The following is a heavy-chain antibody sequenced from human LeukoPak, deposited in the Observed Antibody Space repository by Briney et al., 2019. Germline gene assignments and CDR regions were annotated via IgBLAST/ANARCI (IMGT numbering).Heavy chain of an antibody. D-gene: IGHD6-19*01. CDR1: GFTFSSYA. Sequence: PGGSLRLSCAASGFTFSSYAMSWVRQAPGKGLEWVSAISGSGGSTYYADSVKGRFTISRDNSKNTLYLQMNSLRAEDTAVYYCANPLVRDRIAVFSAGVFRLDYWGQGTLVTVSS. J-gene: IGHJ4*02. V-gene: IGHV3-23*01. CDR3: ANPLVRDRIAVFSAGVFRLDY. CDR2: ISGSGGST.